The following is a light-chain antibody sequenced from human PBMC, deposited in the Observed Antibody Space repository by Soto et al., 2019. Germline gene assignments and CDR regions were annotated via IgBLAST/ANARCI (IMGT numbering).Light chain of an antibody. CDR2: DSS. Sequence: EIVMTQSPGTLSVSPGERATLSCRASQSITNKLAWYQHKPGQAPRLLIYDSSTRATGIPARFSGSGFGTEFTLTISSPQSEDFAVYYCQQYKNWPITFGQGTRLELK. V-gene: IGKV3-15*01. CDR3: QQYKNWPIT. J-gene: IGKJ5*01. CDR1: QSITNK.